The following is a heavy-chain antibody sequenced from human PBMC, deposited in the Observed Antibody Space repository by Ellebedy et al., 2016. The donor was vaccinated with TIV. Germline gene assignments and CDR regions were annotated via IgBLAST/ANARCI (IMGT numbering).Heavy chain of an antibody. Sequence: PGGSLRLSCAASGFNLKDYWMTWVRQAPGKGLEWVANINQDGSEEYSVDSVKGRFTVSRDNARNSIYLQMNGLRVDDTAVYYCAKDPYTGAYGGFDIWGQGTMVTVSS. CDR3: AKDPYTGAYGGFDI. D-gene: IGHD4-23*01. CDR1: GFNLKDYW. CDR2: INQDGSEE. V-gene: IGHV3-7*01. J-gene: IGHJ3*02.